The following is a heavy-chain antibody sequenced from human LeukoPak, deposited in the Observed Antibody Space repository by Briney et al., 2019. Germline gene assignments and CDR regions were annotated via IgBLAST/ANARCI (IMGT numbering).Heavy chain of an antibody. V-gene: IGHV4-59*12. CDR1: GGSISSYY. Sequence: KPSETLSLTCTVSGGSISSYYWSWIRQPPGKGLEWIGYIYYSGSTNYNPSLKSRVTISVDTSKNQFSLKLSSVTAADTAVYYCARDRQQIGLPLDYWGQGTLVTVSS. J-gene: IGHJ4*02. CDR2: IYYSGST. CDR3: ARDRQQIGLPLDY.